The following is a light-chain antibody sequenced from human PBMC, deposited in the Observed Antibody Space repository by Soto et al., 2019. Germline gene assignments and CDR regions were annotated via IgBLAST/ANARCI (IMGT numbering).Light chain of an antibody. CDR1: SSNNGRNT. V-gene: IGLV1-44*01. J-gene: IGLJ2*01. CDR3: AGWDDHLNCVV. Sequence: QSVLTQPPSASGTPGQRVTISCSGSSSNNGRNTVNWYQQIPGTAPKLLIYNNNERPSGVPDRFSGSKSGTSAFLAISWLQSDDGADYPCAGWDDHLNCVVFGGGTKLTVL. CDR2: NNN.